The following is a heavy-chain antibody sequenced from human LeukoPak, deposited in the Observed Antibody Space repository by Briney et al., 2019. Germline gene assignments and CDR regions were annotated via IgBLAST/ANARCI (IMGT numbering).Heavy chain of an antibody. J-gene: IGHJ4*02. CDR2: ISWNSGSI. D-gene: IGHD3-3*01. Sequence: GGSLRLSCAGSGFIFNNYAMHWVRQPPGKGLEWVSGISWNSGSIDYADSVKGRFTISRDNAKNSLYLQMNSLRAEDTAVYYCAKDLDDFWSGYYFDYWGQGTLVTVSS. CDR3: AKDLDDFWSGYYFDY. CDR1: GFIFNNYA. V-gene: IGHV3-9*01.